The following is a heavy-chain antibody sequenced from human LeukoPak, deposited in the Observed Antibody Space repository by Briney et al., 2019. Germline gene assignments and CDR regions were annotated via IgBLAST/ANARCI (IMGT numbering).Heavy chain of an antibody. CDR1: GGSISSSGYY. V-gene: IGHV4-39*01. D-gene: IGHD3-22*01. CDR2: VYYAGST. Sequence: SETLSLTCTVSGGSISSSGYYWGWIGQPPGKGLEWIGTVYYAGSTYYNPSLKSRVTISEDTSRNQFSLKLNSVTAADTAVYYCARGSGTYYYDSGVYLNWFDPWGQGILVTVSS. J-gene: IGHJ5*02. CDR3: ARGSGTYYYDSGVYLNWFDP.